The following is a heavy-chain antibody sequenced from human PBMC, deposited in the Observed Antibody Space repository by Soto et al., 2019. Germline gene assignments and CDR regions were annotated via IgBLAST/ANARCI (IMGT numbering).Heavy chain of an antibody. CDR3: AAGLDGAFDAFDI. V-gene: IGHV1-58*01. J-gene: IGHJ3*02. CDR2: IVVGSGNT. D-gene: IGHD3-3*01. Sequence: ASVKVSCKASGFTFTSSAVQWVRQARGQRLEWIGWIVVGSGNTNYAQKFQERVTITRDMSTSTAYMELSSLRPEDTAVYYCAAGLDGAFDAFDIWGQGTMVTVSS. CDR1: GFTFTSSA.